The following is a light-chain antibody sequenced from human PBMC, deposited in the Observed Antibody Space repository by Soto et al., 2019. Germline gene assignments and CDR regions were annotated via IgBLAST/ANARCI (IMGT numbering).Light chain of an antibody. V-gene: IGLV2-14*01. CDR3: SSFTTTSTLV. CDR1: SSDIGGYDF. J-gene: IGLJ3*02. CDR2: EVS. Sequence: QSALTQPASVSGSPGQSITISCTGTSSDIGGYDFVSWYQQHPGKAPKLLIYEVSNWPSGVSNRFSGSKSGNTASLTISGLQVEDEADYYCSSFTTTSTLVFGGGTELAVL.